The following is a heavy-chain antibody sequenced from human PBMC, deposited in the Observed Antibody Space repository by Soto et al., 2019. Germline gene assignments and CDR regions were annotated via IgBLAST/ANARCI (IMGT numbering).Heavy chain of an antibody. Sequence: SETLSLTCAVYGASFSNFYWTWIRQPPGKGLEWIGVINYGGITNNNPSLTARFTVSVDTSKTQSSLRLTSVTDADTAVYFCARGKSATTSGWGFCHYYVMDVWGQGTTVTVSS. CDR3: ARGKSATTSGWGFCHYYVMDV. J-gene: IGHJ6*02. CDR2: INYGGIT. D-gene: IGHD6-19*01. CDR1: GASFSNFY. V-gene: IGHV4-34*01.